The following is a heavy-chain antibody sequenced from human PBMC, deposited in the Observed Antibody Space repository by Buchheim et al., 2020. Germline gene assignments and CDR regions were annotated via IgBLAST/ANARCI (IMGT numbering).Heavy chain of an antibody. J-gene: IGHJ4*02. CDR2: VGSGHHT. Sequence: DVQLVESGGGLVMSGGSLTLSCVTSGFSFSPFGMTWVRQAPGKGLEWVATVGSGHHTFYADLVEGRFTVSRDNARSSVYLQLNSLRAEDTAVYFCARDFSGWSRDYWGQGTL. CDR3: ARDFSGWSRDY. V-gene: IGHV3-21*01. D-gene: IGHD6-19*01. CDR1: GFSFSPFG.